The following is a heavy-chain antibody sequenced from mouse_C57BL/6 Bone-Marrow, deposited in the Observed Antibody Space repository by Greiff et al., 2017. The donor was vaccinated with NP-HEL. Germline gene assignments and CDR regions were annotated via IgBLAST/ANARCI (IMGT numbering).Heavy chain of an antibody. CDR3: AREGGLRRRTYAMDY. V-gene: IGHV5-16*01. CDR1: GFTFSDYY. D-gene: IGHD2-4*01. Sequence: EVQLVESEGGLVQPGSSMKLSCTASGFTFSDYYMAWVRQVPEKGLEWVANINYDGSSTYYLDSLKSRFIISRDNAKNIRYLQMRSLKSEDTATYYCAREGGLRRRTYAMDYWGQGTSVTVSS. CDR2: INYDGSST. J-gene: IGHJ4*01.